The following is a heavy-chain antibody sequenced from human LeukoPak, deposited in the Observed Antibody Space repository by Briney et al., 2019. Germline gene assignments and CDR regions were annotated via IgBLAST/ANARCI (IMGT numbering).Heavy chain of an antibody. CDR3: ARVAASALYYFDY. J-gene: IGHJ4*02. CDR1: GASISSYF. CDR2: IYHSGRT. D-gene: IGHD6-13*01. V-gene: IGHV4-59*12. Sequence: PSETLSLTCTVSGASISSYFWSWIRQPPGKGLEWIGYIYHSGRTSYNPPLKSRVTISVDRPKNQFSLRVSSVTAADTAVYYCARVAASALYYFDYWGQGTLVTVSS.